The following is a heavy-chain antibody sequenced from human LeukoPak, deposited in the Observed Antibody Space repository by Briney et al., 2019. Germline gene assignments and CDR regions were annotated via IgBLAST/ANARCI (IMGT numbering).Heavy chain of an antibody. J-gene: IGHJ5*02. D-gene: IGHD2-15*01. CDR1: GFTVSSIY. V-gene: IGHV3-66*01. CDR3: AREGRYCGGGSCYSENWFDP. Sequence: RGSLRLSCAASGFTVSSIYMSWVRQAPGKGLEWVSVIYSGGSTYYADAVKGRFTISRDNPKNTLYLQMNSLRAEDTAVYYCAREGRYCGGGSCYSENWFDPWGQGTLVTVSS. CDR2: IYSGGST.